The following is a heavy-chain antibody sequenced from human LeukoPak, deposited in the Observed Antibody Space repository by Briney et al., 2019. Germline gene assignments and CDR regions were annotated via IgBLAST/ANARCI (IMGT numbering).Heavy chain of an antibody. Sequence: QAGGSLRLSCAASGFTFSSYGMHWVRQAPGKGLEWVAVISYDGSNKYYADSVKGRFTISRDNSKNTLYLQMNSLRAEDTAVYYCAKDSSRYSEYYYYYMDVWGKGTTVTVSS. V-gene: IGHV3-30*18. CDR2: ISYDGSNK. J-gene: IGHJ6*03. CDR1: GFTFSSYG. D-gene: IGHD3-9*01. CDR3: AKDSSRYSEYYYYYMDV.